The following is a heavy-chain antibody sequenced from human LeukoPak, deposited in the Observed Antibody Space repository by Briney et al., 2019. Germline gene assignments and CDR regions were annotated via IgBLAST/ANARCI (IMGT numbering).Heavy chain of an antibody. Sequence: SETLSLTCTVSGGSISSGSYYWRWIRQPAGKGLEWIGRIYTSGSTNYNPSLKSRVTISVDTSKNQFSLKLSSVTAADTAVYYCARRGIAAAGTTGWFDPWGQGTLVTVSS. D-gene: IGHD6-13*01. V-gene: IGHV4-61*02. CDR1: GGSISSGSYY. J-gene: IGHJ5*02. CDR3: ARRGIAAAGTTGWFDP. CDR2: IYTSGST.